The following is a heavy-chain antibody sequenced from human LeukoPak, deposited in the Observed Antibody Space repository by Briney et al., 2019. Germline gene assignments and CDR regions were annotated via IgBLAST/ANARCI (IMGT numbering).Heavy chain of an antibody. J-gene: IGHJ4*02. CDR3: ARDTRRGVDY. V-gene: IGHV3-7*01. CDR2: IKHDGSEK. Sequence: EWVASIKHDGSEKYYVDSVKGRFTISRDNAKNSLYLQMNSLRAEDTAVYYCARDTRRGVDYWGQGTLVTVSS. D-gene: IGHD3-10*01.